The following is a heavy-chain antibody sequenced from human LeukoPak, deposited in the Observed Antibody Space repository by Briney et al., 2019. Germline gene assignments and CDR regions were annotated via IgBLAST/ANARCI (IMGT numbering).Heavy chain of an antibody. V-gene: IGHV3-21*01. Sequence: PGGSLRLSCAASGFTFSSYGMAWVRQAPGKGLEWVSSISAGGGATYYADSVKGRFTISRDNAKSSMWLQMNSLRDEDTAVYYCARDQTPFYWGQGSLVTVSS. D-gene: IGHD2-15*01. CDR2: ISAGGGAT. J-gene: IGHJ4*02. CDR1: GFTFSSYG. CDR3: ARDQTPFY.